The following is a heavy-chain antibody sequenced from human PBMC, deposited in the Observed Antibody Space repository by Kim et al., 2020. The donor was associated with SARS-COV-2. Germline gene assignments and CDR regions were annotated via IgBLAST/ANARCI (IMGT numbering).Heavy chain of an antibody. D-gene: IGHD6-13*01. J-gene: IGHJ4*02. CDR2: IYWDDDK. V-gene: IGHV2-5*02. CDR1: GFSLSTSGVG. CDR3: AHPGIAAAGSSFDY. Sequence: SGPTLVKPTQTLTLTCTFSGFSLSTSGVGVGWIRQPPGKALEWLALIYWDDDKRYSPSLKSRLTITKDTSKNQVVLTMTNMDPVDTATYYCAHPGIAAAGSSFDYWGQGTLVTVSS.